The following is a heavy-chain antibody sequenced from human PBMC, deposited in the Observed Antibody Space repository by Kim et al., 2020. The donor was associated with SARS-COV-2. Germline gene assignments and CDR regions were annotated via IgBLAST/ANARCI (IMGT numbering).Heavy chain of an antibody. CDR3: APGHYGS. J-gene: IGHJ4*02. Sequence: GGSLRLFCAVSGLTSDRLTFSTFQMNWVRQAPGKGLEWLSYISGSGGTVYYVDSVTGRFTVSRDNAKNSLYLQMNNLRAADTAVYYCAPGHYGSWGQGTLVTVSS. CDR1: GLTSDRLTFS. V-gene: IGHV3-48*03. CDR2: ISGSGGTV.